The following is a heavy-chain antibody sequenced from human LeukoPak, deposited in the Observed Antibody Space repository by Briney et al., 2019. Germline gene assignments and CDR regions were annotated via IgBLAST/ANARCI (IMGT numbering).Heavy chain of an antibody. J-gene: IGHJ4*02. D-gene: IGHD2/OR15-2a*01. V-gene: IGHV6-1*01. CDR3: ARDRNFGGSHNSIDY. CDR1: GDSVSSNSAA. Sequence: SQTLSLTCAISGDSVSSNSAAWNWIRQSPSRGLEWLGRTYYRSKWYNAVSVKSRITINPDTSKNQVSLQLNSVTPEDTAVYYCARDRNFGGSHNSIDYWGQGTLVTVSS. CDR2: TYYRSKWY.